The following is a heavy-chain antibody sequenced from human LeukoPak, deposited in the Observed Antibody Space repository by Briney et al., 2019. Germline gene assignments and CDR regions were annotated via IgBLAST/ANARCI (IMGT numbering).Heavy chain of an antibody. V-gene: IGHV1-46*01. CDR1: GSAFSMYN. D-gene: IGHD6-13*01. CDR3: AREGVAGAGLDY. Sequence: GASVKVSCKATGSAFSMYNMHWVRQAPGQGLEWMGIINPSGGTSYAQKLQGRITMTRDTSTSTLYMELSSLRSEDTAVYYCAREGVAGAGLDYWGQRTLVTVSS. J-gene: IGHJ4*02. CDR2: INPSGGT.